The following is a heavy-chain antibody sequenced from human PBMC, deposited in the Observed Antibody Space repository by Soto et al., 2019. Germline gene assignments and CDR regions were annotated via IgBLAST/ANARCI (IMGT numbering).Heavy chain of an antibody. Sequence: SVKVSCKASGFTFTSSAMQWVRQARGQRLEWIGWIVVGSGNTNYAQKFQERVTITRDMSTSTAYMELSSLRSEDTAVYYCAADPPRYCSSTSCYSTSGAFDIWGQGTMVTVSS. D-gene: IGHD2-2*01. CDR3: AADPPRYCSSTSCYSTSGAFDI. CDR2: IVVGSGNT. J-gene: IGHJ3*02. V-gene: IGHV1-58*02. CDR1: GFTFTSSA.